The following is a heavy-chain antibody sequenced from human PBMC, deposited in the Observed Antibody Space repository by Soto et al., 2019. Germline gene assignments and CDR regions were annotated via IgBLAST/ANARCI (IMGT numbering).Heavy chain of an antibody. CDR2: IIPIFGTA. V-gene: IGHV1-69*13. Sequence: ASVKVSCKASGGTFSSYAISWVRQAPGQGLEWMGGIIPIFGTANYAQKFQGRVTITADESTSTAYMELSSLRSEDTAVYYCARHADYYDSSGYYHPHYGMDVWGQGTTVTVSS. CDR1: GGTFSSYA. J-gene: IGHJ6*02. D-gene: IGHD3-22*01. CDR3: ARHADYYDSSGYYHPHYGMDV.